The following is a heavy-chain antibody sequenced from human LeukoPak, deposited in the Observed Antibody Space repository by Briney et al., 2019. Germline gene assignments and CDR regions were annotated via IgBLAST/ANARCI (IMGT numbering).Heavy chain of an antibody. V-gene: IGHV1-2*06. CDR1: GYTFTGYY. CDR2: INPNSGGT. D-gene: IGHD3-9*01. CDR3: AALTGSYYFDY. Sequence: ASVKISCKASGYTFTGYYMHWVRQAPGQGLEWMGRINPNSGGTNYAQKFQGRVTMTRDTSISTAYMELSRLRSDDTAVYYCAALTGSYYFDYWGQGTLVTVSS. J-gene: IGHJ4*02.